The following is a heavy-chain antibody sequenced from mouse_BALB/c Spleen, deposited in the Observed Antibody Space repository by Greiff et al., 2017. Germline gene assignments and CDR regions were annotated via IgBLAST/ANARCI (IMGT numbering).Heavy chain of an antibody. V-gene: IGHV5-6*01. J-gene: IGHJ2*01. Sequence: EVQGVESGGDLVKPGGSLKLSCAASGFTFSSYGMSWVRQTPDKRLEWVATISSGGSYTYYPDSVKGRFTISRDNAKNTLYLQMSSLKSEDTAMYYCAREEALATRYLDYWGQGTTLTVSS. CDR1: GFTFSSYG. CDR2: ISSGGSYT. CDR3: AREEALATRYLDY. D-gene: IGHD3-1*01.